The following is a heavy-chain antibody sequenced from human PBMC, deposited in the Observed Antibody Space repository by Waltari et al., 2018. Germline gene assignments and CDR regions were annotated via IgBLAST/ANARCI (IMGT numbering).Heavy chain of an antibody. CDR2: IYSGGST. V-gene: IGHV3-23*03. CDR3: ATPGEDSSHPGHLGY. D-gene: IGHD6-6*01. CDR1: GFTFSRYA. Sequence: EVQLLESGGGLVQPGGSLRLSCAASGFTFSRYAMSWVRQAPGKGLEWVSVIYSGGSTYYADSVKGRFTISRDNSKNTLYLQMNSLRAEDTAVYYCATPGEDSSHPGHLGYWGQGTLVTVSS. J-gene: IGHJ4*02.